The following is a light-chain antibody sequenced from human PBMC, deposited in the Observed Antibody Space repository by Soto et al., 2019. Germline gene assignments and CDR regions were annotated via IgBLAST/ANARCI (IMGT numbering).Light chain of an antibody. CDR2: GAA. V-gene: IGKV3D-15*01. Sequence: EIGLTQSPCTLSLSPGDRATLSCRASQSVSSSYLAWYQQKTGQAPRLLIYGAANKATGIPARFSGSGSGTEVTLTIISLQSEDFSVYYCQQYNYWSWTFGQGTKVDIK. CDR1: QSVSSSY. J-gene: IGKJ1*01. CDR3: QQYNYWSWT.